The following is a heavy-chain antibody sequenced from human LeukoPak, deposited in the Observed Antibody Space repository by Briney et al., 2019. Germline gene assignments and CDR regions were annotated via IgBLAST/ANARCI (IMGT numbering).Heavy chain of an antibody. CDR2: INHSGST. CDR1: GGSFSVYY. V-gene: IGHV4-34*01. CDR3: ARGLGYFDWLLSPWRWFDP. Sequence: SETLSLTCAVYGGSFSVYYWSWIRQPPGKGLEWIGEINHSGSTNYNPSLKSRVTISVDTSKNQFSLKLSSVTAADTAVYYCARGLGYFDWLLSPWRWFDPWGQGTLVTVSS. D-gene: IGHD3-9*01. J-gene: IGHJ5*02.